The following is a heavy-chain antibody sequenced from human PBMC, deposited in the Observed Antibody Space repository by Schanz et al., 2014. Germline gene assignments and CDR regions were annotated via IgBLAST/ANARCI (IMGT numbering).Heavy chain of an antibody. Sequence: EVQLLESGGGLVRPGGSLRLSCAESTFTFSTYAMSWVRQAPGRGLEWVSSFSGDGASTYYADSVKGRFIISRDSSKNTLFLQMNSLRPEDTALYFCARDEGRDGYNLAFDVWGQGTLVTVSS. CDR2: FSGDGAST. D-gene: IGHD5-12*01. CDR3: ARDEGRDGYNLAFDV. J-gene: IGHJ3*01. V-gene: IGHV3-23*01. CDR1: TFTFSTYA.